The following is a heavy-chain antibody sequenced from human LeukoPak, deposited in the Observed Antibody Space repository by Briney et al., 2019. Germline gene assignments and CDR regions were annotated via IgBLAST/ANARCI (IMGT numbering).Heavy chain of an antibody. CDR3: ARDHYDILTGYYYFDY. J-gene: IGHJ4*02. Sequence: PGGSLRLSCAASGFTFSTYSMTWVRQAPGKGLEWVSSVSSSSYIYYADSVKGRFTISRDNAKNSLYLQMNSLRAEDTAVYYCARDHYDILTGYYYFDYWGQGTLVTVSS. D-gene: IGHD3-9*01. CDR1: GFTFSTYS. CDR2: VSSSSYI. V-gene: IGHV3-21*01.